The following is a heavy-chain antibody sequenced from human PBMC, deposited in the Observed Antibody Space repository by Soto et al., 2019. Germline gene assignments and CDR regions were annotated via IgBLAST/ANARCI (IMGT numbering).Heavy chain of an antibody. Sequence: QVPLVQSGAEVKKPGASVKVSCKASGYTFTSSGMSWVRQAPGQGLEWMGWISAHTGSSEYAQRFQGRVTMTTDRSTSTAYMERRGLRSDDTAVYYCARAFFYQGSDSRGYSFDAFDFWGPGTLVTVSS. CDR2: ISAHTGSS. V-gene: IGHV1-18*01. D-gene: IGHD3-22*01. CDR1: GYTFTSSG. J-gene: IGHJ3*01. CDR3: ARAFFYQGSDSRGYSFDAFDF.